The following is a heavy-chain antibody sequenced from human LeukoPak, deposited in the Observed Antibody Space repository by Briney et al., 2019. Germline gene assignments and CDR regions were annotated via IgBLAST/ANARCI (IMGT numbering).Heavy chain of an antibody. V-gene: IGHV3-23*01. CDR2: ISDSGDST. Sequence: QPGGSLRLSCAASGFTFRNYAMSWVRQAPGKGLEWVSFISDSGDSTYYGDSVKGRFTISRDTSMNTLYLQMNSLRADDTAIYYCARLYSGSSSWYDYWGQGTLVTVSS. D-gene: IGHD1-26*01. CDR1: GFTFRNYA. CDR3: ARLYSGSSSWYDY. J-gene: IGHJ4*02.